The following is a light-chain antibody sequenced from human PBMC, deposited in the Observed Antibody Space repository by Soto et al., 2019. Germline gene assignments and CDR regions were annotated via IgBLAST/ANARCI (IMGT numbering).Light chain of an antibody. CDR1: QAINNY. V-gene: IGKV1-27*01. J-gene: IGKJ1*01. CDR2: AAS. Sequence: DIQMTQSPSSLSASVGDRVTITCRASQAINNYLAWYQQKPGKGPKLLIYAASTLQSGVPSRFSGSGSATDFSLTISSLQPEDVATYFCQDYYGASRTFGQGTKVEIK. CDR3: QDYYGASRT.